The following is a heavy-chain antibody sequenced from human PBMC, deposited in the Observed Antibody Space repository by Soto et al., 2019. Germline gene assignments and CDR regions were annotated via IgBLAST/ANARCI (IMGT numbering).Heavy chain of an antibody. J-gene: IGHJ4*02. Sequence: QVQLVQSGAEVKKPGSSVKVSCKASGGTFSSYAISWVRQAPGQVLEWMGGIIPIFGTANYAQKFQGRVTIPADESTSTAYMELRSLRSEDTAVYYCARGPLDIVATITFFAYWGQGTLVTVSS. D-gene: IGHD5-12*01. CDR1: GGTFSSYA. CDR2: IIPIFGTA. CDR3: ARGPLDIVATITFFAY. V-gene: IGHV1-69*01.